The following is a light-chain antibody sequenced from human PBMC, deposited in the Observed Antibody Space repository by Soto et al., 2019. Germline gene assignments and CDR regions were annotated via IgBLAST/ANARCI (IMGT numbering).Light chain of an antibody. J-gene: IGKJ4*01. CDR2: EAS. Sequence: IQLTQSPSSLSASVGDRVTITCRAGQGINSYLAWYQQKPGKAPKLLIYEASTLQSGVPSRFSGSGSGTDFTLTISSLQPEDVATYFCQQLTSYPLTFGGGTKVEIK. V-gene: IGKV1-9*01. CDR3: QQLTSYPLT. CDR1: QGINSY.